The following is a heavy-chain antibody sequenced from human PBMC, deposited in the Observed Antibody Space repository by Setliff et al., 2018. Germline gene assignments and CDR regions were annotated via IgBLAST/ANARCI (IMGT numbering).Heavy chain of an antibody. CDR1: GYSFSSNA. J-gene: IGHJ4*02. Sequence: GASVKVSCKASGYSFSSNAFHWVRQAPGQGLEWMGWIGVYTGKTYYAHKFQDRVTMTTDTSTGTAYLELRSLRSDDTAVYYCSRLVRYCTTTTCQRLSGGEYWGQGTLVTVSS. V-gene: IGHV1-18*01. D-gene: IGHD2-2*01. CDR3: SRLVRYCTTTTCQRLSGGEY. CDR2: IGVYTGKT.